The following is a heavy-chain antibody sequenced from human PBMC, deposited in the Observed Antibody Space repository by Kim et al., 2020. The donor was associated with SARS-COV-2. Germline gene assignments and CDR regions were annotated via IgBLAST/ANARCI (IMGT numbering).Heavy chain of an antibody. J-gene: IGHJ4*02. V-gene: IGHV1-3*04. CDR1: GYTFTNDA. Sequence: ASVKVSCKASGYTFTNDAMHWVRQAPGQRPEWMGWINTAYGHTKYSQKFQGRLTITRDTSASTAYMELSSLRSEDTAVYYCARREDGGLTYYFNYWGQGTLVTVSS. CDR3: ARREDGGLTYYFNY. D-gene: IGHD4-17*01. CDR2: INTAYGHT.